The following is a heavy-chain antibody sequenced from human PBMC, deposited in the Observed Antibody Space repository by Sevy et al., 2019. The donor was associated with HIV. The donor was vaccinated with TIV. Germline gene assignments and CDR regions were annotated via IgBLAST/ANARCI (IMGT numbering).Heavy chain of an antibody. J-gene: IGHJ4*02. CDR2: ISTGSTYT. D-gene: IGHD5-18*01. CDR1: GFTFSDYY. V-gene: IGHV3-11*06. Sequence: GGSLRLSCVASGFTFSDYYMSWIRQAPGKGLEWVSYISTGSTYTNYADSVKGRFTVSRDNSENSLYLQMNSLRAEDTAVYYCARVRYNYGSYYFAYWGQGTLVTVSS. CDR3: ARVRYNYGSYYFAY.